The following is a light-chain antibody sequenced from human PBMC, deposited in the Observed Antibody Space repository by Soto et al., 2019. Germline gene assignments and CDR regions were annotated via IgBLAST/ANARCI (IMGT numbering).Light chain of an antibody. Sequence: EIVLTQSPGTLSLSPGERATLSCRASQSVSSYLAWYQQKPGQAPRLLIYDASNRATGIPARFSGSGSGTDFTLTISSLEPEDFAVYYCQQRRRTFGQGTTVDIK. J-gene: IGKJ1*01. CDR1: QSVSSY. CDR3: QQRRRT. CDR2: DAS. V-gene: IGKV3-11*01.